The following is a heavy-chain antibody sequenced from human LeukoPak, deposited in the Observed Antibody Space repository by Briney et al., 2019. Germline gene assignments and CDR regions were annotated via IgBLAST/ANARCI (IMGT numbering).Heavy chain of an antibody. Sequence: ASVKVSCEASGYSFTSHYMHWVRQAPGQGLEWMGLINPSGSSTLYAQKFQGRVTMTRDTSISTAYMELSRLRSDDTAVYYCARWCRGGDCYLGDDAFDIWGQGTMVTVSS. J-gene: IGHJ3*02. D-gene: IGHD2-21*02. CDR3: ARWCRGGDCYLGDDAFDI. CDR1: GYSFTSHY. CDR2: INPSGSST. V-gene: IGHV1-46*01.